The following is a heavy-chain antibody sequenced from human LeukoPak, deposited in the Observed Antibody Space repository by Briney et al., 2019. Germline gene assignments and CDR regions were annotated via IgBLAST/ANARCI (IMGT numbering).Heavy chain of an antibody. Sequence: ASVKVSCKASGYTFTSYYMHWVRQAPGQGLEWMGIINPSGGSTSYAQKFQGRVTMTRDMSTSTVYMELSSLRSEDTAVYYCAKHYYYGSGSLLTWFDPWGQGTLVTVSS. CDR3: AKHYYYGSGSLLTWFDP. D-gene: IGHD3-10*01. CDR1: GYTFTSYY. CDR2: INPSGGST. J-gene: IGHJ5*02. V-gene: IGHV1-46*01.